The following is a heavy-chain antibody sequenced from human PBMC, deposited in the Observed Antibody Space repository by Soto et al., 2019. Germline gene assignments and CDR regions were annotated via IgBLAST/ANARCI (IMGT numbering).Heavy chain of an antibody. D-gene: IGHD2-15*01. Sequence: QVQLVQSGAEVKEPGASVKVSCKASGYTFTNYGFSWVRQAPGQGLELMGWVSAYNGDTNYAQKFRGRVTLTTDTSTSTAYMELRSLTSDDTAVYYCARSYRYYGGSAAYWGQGTLVTVSS. CDR1: GYTFTNYG. CDR2: VSAYNGDT. V-gene: IGHV1-18*04. J-gene: IGHJ4*02. CDR3: ARSYRYYGGSAAY.